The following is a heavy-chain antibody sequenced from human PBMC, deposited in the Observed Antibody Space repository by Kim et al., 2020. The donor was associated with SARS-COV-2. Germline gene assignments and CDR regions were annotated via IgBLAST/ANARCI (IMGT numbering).Heavy chain of an antibody. J-gene: IGHJ4*02. V-gene: IGHV1-46*01. D-gene: IGHD5-12*01. CDR3: ARRGWLRNFDY. CDR2: INPSGGST. CDR1: GYTFTSYY. Sequence: ASVKVSCKASGYTFTSYYMHWVRQAPGQGLEWMGIINPSGGSTSYAQKFQGRVTMIRDTSTSTVYMELSSLRSEDTAVYYCARRGWLRNFDYWGQGTLVTVSS.